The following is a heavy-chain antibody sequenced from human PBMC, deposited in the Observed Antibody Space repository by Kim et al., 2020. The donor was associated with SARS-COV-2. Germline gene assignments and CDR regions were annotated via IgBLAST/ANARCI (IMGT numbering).Heavy chain of an antibody. CDR3: ARDLWSSNDYGDYEAGWDY. CDR2: IWYDGSNK. D-gene: IGHD4-17*01. Sequence: GGSLRLSCAASGFTFSSYGMHWVRQAPGKGLEWVAVIWYDGSNKYYADSVKGRFTISRDNSKNTLYLQMNSLRAEDTAVYYCARDLWSSNDYGDYEAGWDYRGQGTLGTVSS. CDR1: GFTFSSYG. J-gene: IGHJ4*01. V-gene: IGHV3-33*08.